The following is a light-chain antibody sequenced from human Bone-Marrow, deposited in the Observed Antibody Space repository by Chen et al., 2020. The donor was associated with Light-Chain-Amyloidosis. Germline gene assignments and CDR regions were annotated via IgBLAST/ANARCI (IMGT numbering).Light chain of an antibody. Sequence: SYELTQPPSVSVSPGQTASITCSGDKLGDKYACWYQQKPGQSPVLVIYQDSKRPSGIPERFSGSNAGNTATLAISGTQSTDEDDNYEQTRDSSTVVFGGGTKLTVL. CDR2: QDS. CDR3: QTRDSSTVV. V-gene: IGLV3-1*01. J-gene: IGLJ2*01. CDR1: KLGDKY.